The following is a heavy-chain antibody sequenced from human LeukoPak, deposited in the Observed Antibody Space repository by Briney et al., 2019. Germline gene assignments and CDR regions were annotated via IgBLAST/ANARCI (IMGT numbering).Heavy chain of an antibody. D-gene: IGHD3-22*01. CDR2: ISTSGGT. Sequence: PSETLSLTCTVSGGSISHYYWTWIRQPAGKGLEWIGRISTSGGTNYNPSLKSRVAMSVDTSKNQFSLKLSSVTAADTAMYYCAKGRGYYDTSGSLDYWGQGTLVTVSS. CDR3: AKGRGYYDTSGSLDY. CDR1: GGSISHYY. V-gene: IGHV4-4*07. J-gene: IGHJ4*02.